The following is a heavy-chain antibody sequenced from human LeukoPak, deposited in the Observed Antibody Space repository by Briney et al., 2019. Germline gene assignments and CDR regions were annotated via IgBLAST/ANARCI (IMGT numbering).Heavy chain of an antibody. CDR1: GFTFNIYW. J-gene: IGHJ4*02. D-gene: IGHD1-26*01. V-gene: IGHV3-7*03. CDR3: AKDYSDSRVGDVFFEY. Sequence: GGSLRLSCAASGFTFNIYWMMWVRQAPGKGLEWVANIKGDGSDKYYVDSVKGRFTISRDNSKNTFHLQMNSLRAEDTAVYYCAKDYSDSRVGDVFFEYWGQGTLVTVSS. CDR2: IKGDGSDK.